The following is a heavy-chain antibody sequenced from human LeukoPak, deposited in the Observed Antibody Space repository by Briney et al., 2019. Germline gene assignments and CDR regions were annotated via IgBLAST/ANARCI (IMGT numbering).Heavy chain of an antibody. D-gene: IGHD6-13*01. CDR3: ARLEYSSSWKPPSTFDY. CDR2: IYYSGST. Sequence: PSETLSLTCTVSGGSVSSGSYYWSWIRQPPGKGLEWIGYIYYSGSTNYNPSLKSRVTISVDTSKNQFSLKLSSVTAADTAVYYCARLEYSSSWKPPSTFDYWGQGTLVTVSP. V-gene: IGHV4-61*01. CDR1: GGSVSSGSYY. J-gene: IGHJ4*02.